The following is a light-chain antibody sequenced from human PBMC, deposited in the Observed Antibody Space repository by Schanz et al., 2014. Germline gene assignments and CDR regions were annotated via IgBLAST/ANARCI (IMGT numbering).Light chain of an antibody. CDR2: EVS. V-gene: IGLV2-8*01. Sequence: QSALTQPPSASGSPGQSVTISCTGTSSDVGGYNYVSWYQQHPGKAPKLMIYEVSERPSGVPDRFSGSKSGNTASLTVSGLQAEDEADYYCQSYDSSLSGGVFGGGTKLTVL. CDR1: SSDVGGYNY. CDR3: QSYDSSLSGGV. J-gene: IGLJ2*01.